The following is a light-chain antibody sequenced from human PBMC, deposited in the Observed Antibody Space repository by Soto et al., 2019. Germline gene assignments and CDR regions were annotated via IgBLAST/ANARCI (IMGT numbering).Light chain of an antibody. Sequence: QSVLNQPPSASGSPGQSVTISCTGTSSDVGGYNYVSWYQQHPGKAPKLMIYEVSKRPSGVPDRFSGSKSGNTASLTVSGLQAEDEADYYCSSYAGSTPYVFGTGTKVTV. V-gene: IGLV2-8*01. CDR3: SSYAGSTPYV. CDR2: EVS. J-gene: IGLJ1*01. CDR1: SSDVGGYNY.